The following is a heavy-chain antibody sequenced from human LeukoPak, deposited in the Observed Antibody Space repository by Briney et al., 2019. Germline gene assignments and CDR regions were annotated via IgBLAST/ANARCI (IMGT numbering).Heavy chain of an antibody. CDR2: ISSSGSTI. D-gene: IGHD3-10*02. CDR3: ARALSTMVGPDY. J-gene: IGHJ4*02. Sequence: PGGSLRLSCAASGFTFSTYEMTWVRQAPGKGLEWISHISSSGSTIDYADSVKGRFTISSDNAKNSLYLQMNSLRAEDTAVYYCARALSTMVGPDYWGQGTLVTVSS. V-gene: IGHV3-48*03. CDR1: GFTFSTYE.